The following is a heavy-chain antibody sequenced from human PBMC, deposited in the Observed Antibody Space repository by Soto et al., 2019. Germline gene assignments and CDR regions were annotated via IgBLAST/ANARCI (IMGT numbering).Heavy chain of an antibody. Sequence: SGPTLVNPTQTLTLTCTFSGFSLSINGVGVGWVRQPPGKALEWLALVYWDDDKRYSPSLKSRLSITKDTSKNQVALTMTNMDPVKTATFFFLTRGGKDCGADCYEGFDLWGQGTMFTLSS. J-gene: IGHJ3*01. CDR1: GFSLSINGVG. CDR3: LTRGGKDCGADCYEGFDL. V-gene: IGHV2-5*02. D-gene: IGHD2-21*02. CDR2: VYWDDDK.